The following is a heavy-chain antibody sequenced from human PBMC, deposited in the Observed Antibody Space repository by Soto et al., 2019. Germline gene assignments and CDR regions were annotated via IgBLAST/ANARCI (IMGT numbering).Heavy chain of an antibody. CDR2: VPHSGST. CDR1: GGSITDNLC. J-gene: IGHJ4*02. CDR3: AREGDHPFSLGY. D-gene: IGHD3-16*01. V-gene: IGHV4-4*02. Sequence: QVQLQESGPRLLKPSGLLSLTCALSGGSITDNLCSWIRQTPGKGLEWIGEVPHSGSTNYSPSLKSRVTMSVDTSKNDFSLKLFSLTAADTAIYYCAREGDHPFSLGYWGQGTLVTVSS.